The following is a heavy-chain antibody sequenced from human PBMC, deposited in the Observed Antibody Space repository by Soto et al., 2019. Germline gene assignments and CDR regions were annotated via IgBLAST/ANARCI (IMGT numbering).Heavy chain of an antibody. CDR1: GFTFSVYT. Sequence: EVQLVESGGGLVKPGGSLRLSCAASGFTFSVYTMNWVRQAPGKGLEWVSSVSSSSSYIYYADSLKGRFTISRDNAKNSLYLQMNSLRADDTAVYYCARDHPRIVVVTAIPRGGAFDTLGQGTMVTGS. J-gene: IGHJ3*02. D-gene: IGHD2-21*02. CDR3: ARDHPRIVVVTAIPRGGAFDT. V-gene: IGHV3-21*01. CDR2: VSSSSSYI.